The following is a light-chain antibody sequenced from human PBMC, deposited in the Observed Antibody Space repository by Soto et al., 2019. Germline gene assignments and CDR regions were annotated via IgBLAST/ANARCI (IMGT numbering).Light chain of an antibody. V-gene: IGLV1-40*01. CDR2: GNS. CDR3: QSYDSSLSGLV. J-gene: IGLJ1*01. Sequence: QSVLTQPPSVSGAPGQRVTISCTGSSSNIGAGYDVHWYQQLPGTAPKLLIYGNSNRPSGVPDRFSGSKSGTSASLAITGLQAEDDDDYYFQSYDSSLSGLVFGTGTKVTVL. CDR1: SSNIGAGYD.